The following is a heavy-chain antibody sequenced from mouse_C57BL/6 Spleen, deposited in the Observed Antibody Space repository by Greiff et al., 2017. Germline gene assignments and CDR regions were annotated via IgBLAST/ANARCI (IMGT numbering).Heavy chain of an antibody. Sequence: EVQLVESGGGLVKPGGSLKLSCAASGFTFSSYAMSWVRQTPEKRLEWVATISDGGSYTYYPDNVKGRFTISRDNAKNNLYLQMSHLKSEDTAMYYCARGSQLGFAYWGQGTLVTVSA. CDR2: ISDGGSYT. CDR1: GFTFSSYA. CDR3: ARGSQLGFAY. J-gene: IGHJ3*01. V-gene: IGHV5-4*01.